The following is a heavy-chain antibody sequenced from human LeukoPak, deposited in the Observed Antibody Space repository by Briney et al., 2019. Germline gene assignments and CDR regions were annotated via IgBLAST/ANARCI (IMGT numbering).Heavy chain of an antibody. V-gene: IGHV3-23*01. CDR1: GFIFSSYG. Sequence: GGSLRLSCGTSGFIFSSYGMTWVRQAPGKGLEWVSSINSSGGIAYYADSVKGRFTISRDNSRNTLFLQMNSLRAEDTAIYYCAKDQGELRFDPWGQGTLVTVSS. D-gene: IGHD1-26*01. CDR3: AKDQGELRFDP. CDR2: INSSGGIA. J-gene: IGHJ5*02.